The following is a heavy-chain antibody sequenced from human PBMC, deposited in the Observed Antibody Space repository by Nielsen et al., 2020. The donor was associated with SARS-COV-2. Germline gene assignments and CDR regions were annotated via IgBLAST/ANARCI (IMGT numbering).Heavy chain of an antibody. CDR3: AKDRGWELLGPMDV. Sequence: LKISCAASGFTFDDYAMHWVRQAPGKGLEWVSGISWNSGSIGYADSVKGRFTISRDNAKNSLYLQMNSLRAEDTALYYCAKDRGWELLGPMDVWGQGTTVTVSS. V-gene: IGHV3-9*01. J-gene: IGHJ6*02. CDR1: GFTFDDYA. CDR2: ISWNSGSI. D-gene: IGHD1-26*01.